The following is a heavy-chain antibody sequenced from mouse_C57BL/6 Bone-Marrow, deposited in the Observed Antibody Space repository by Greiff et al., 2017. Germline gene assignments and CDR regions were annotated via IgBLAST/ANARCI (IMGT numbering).Heavy chain of an antibody. CDR1: GYTFTSYG. D-gene: IGHD2-3*01. CDR2: IYPRSGNT. Sequence: QVQLKESGAELARPGASVKLSCKASGYTFTSYGISWVKQRTGQGLEWIGEIYPRSGNTYYNEKFKGKATLTADKSSSTAYMELRSLTSEDSAVYFCARLGEYDGYDGWFAYWGRGTLVTVSA. V-gene: IGHV1-81*01. J-gene: IGHJ3*01. CDR3: ARLGEYDGYDGWFAY.